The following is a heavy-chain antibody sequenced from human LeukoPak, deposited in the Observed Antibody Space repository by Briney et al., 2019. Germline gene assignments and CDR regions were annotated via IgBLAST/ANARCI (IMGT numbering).Heavy chain of an antibody. V-gene: IGHV4-38-2*02. Sequence: SETLSLTCTVSGYSISSGYYWGWIRQPPGKGLEWIGSIYHSGSTYYNPSLKSRVTISVDTSKNQFSLKLSSVTAADTAVYYCARHGNLFDAFDIWGQGAMVTVSS. J-gene: IGHJ3*02. CDR2: IYHSGST. CDR3: ARHGNLFDAFDI. CDR1: GYSISSGYY. D-gene: IGHD5-24*01.